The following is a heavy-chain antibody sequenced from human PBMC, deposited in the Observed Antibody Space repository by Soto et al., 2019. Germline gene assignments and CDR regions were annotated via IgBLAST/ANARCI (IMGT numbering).Heavy chain of an antibody. D-gene: IGHD2-2*02. CDR1: GFTFSSYS. V-gene: IGHV3-21*01. Sequence: PGGSLRLSCAASGFTFSSYSMNWVRQAPGKGLEWVSSISSSSSYIYYADSVKGRFTISRDNAKNSLYLQMNSLRAEDTAVYYCARNTEIRSRVYYYYGTDVWGQGTTVTVSS. J-gene: IGHJ6*02. CDR2: ISSSSSYI. CDR3: ARNTEIRSRVYYYYGTDV.